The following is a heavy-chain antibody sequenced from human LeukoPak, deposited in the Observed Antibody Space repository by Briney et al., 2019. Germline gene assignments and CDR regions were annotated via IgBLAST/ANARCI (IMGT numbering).Heavy chain of an antibody. CDR2: ISYSGST. Sequence: PSETLSLTCTVSGGSISSYYWSWIRQPPGKGLEWIACISYSGSTKYNPSLKSRVTISVDTSKNQLSLKLSSVTAADTAVCYCARDSFVVVPAAIHNDYWGQGTLVTVSS. CDR3: ARDSFVVVPAAIHNDY. J-gene: IGHJ4*02. D-gene: IGHD2-2*01. V-gene: IGHV4-59*12. CDR1: GGSISSYY.